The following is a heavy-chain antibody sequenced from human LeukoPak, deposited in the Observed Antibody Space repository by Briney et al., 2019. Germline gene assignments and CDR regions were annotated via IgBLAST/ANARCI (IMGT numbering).Heavy chain of an antibody. D-gene: IGHD3-22*01. CDR3: AREGPTITMIVSYGMDV. J-gene: IGHJ6*02. V-gene: IGHV1-18*01. CDR2: ISSYNGNT. CDR1: GYAFTSYG. Sequence: ASVKDSCKASGYAFTSYGISWVRQAPGQGLEWMGWISSYNGNTNYAQKLQGRVTMTTDTSTSTAYMELRSLRSDDTAVYYCAREGPTITMIVSYGMDVWGQGTTVTVSS.